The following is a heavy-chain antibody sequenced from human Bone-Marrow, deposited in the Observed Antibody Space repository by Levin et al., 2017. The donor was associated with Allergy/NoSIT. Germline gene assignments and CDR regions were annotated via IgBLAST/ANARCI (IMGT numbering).Heavy chain of an antibody. CDR1: GFIFSNYD. D-gene: IGHD7-27*01. V-gene: IGHV3-13*01. CDR2: IGPAGDT. CDR3: ARGGDDDAFDI. J-gene: IGHJ3*02. Sequence: TGGSLRLSCTGSGFIFSNYDIHWVRHTPGKGLEWVSHIGPAGDTYYPDSVKGRFTISRENAKNSVYFQMNSLRDGDTAVYYCARGGDDDAFDIWGQGTMVTVSS.